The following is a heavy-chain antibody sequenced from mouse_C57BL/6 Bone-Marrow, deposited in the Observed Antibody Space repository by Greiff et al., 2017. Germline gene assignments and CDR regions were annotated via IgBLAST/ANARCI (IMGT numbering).Heavy chain of an antibody. CDR3: ERHYSSSNWYFDV. CDR1: GYTFTSYT. J-gene: IGHJ1*03. CDR2: INPSSGYT. Sequence: VQLVESGAELARPGASVKMSCKASGYTFTSYTMYWVKQRPGQGLEWIGYINPSSGYTKYTQKFKDKVTLTADKSSSTAYMQLSSLTSEDSAVYYCERHYSSSNWYFDVWGTGTTVTVSS. D-gene: IGHD1-1*01. V-gene: IGHV1-4*01.